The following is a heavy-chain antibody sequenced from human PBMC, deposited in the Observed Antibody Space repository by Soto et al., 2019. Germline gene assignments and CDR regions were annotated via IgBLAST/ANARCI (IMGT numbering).Heavy chain of an antibody. Sequence: GGSLRLSCAASGFTFDDYAMHWVRQAPGKGLEWVSGISWNSGSIGYADSVKGRFTISRDNAKNSLYLQMNSLRAEDTALYYCAKDSGDGDGWYDGQTYFDYWGQGTLVTVSS. D-gene: IGHD6-19*01. CDR3: AKDSGDGDGWYDGQTYFDY. CDR2: ISWNSGSI. J-gene: IGHJ4*02. CDR1: GFTFDDYA. V-gene: IGHV3-9*01.